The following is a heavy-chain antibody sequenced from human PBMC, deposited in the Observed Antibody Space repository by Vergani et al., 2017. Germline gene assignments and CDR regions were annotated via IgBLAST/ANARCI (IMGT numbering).Heavy chain of an antibody. CDR1: GVSIGSNSYY. J-gene: IGHJ1*01. CDR2: IYYTGTT. CDR3: TRHGRSGWAGYFQH. V-gene: IGHV4-39*01. Sequence: QLPLQESGPGLVKPSETLSLTCTVSGVSIGSNSYYLGWIRQPPGKGLEWIGTIYYTGTTYYNEAHKSRLTISVDTSKNQFSLNLTSVTAADTAVYYCTRHGRSGWAGYFQHWGQGTLVTAS. D-gene: IGHD6-19*01.